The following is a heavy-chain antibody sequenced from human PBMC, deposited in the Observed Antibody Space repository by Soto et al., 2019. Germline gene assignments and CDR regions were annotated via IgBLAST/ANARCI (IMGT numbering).Heavy chain of an antibody. D-gene: IGHD4-17*01. CDR3: ARRNGDYCRLDY. J-gene: IGHJ4*01. CDR2: MNPNSGNT. Sequence: QVQLVQSGAAVKKPGASVKVSCKASGYTFTSYDINWVRQATGQGLEWMGWMNPNSGNTDYAQKFRGRVTMTRDASIRTAYIELSGLTSEDAAVYYCARRNGDYCRLDYWGPGTLVTVSS. V-gene: IGHV1-8*01. CDR1: GYTFTSYD.